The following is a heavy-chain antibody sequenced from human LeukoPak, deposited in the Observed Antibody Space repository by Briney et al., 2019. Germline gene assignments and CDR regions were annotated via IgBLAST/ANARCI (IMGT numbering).Heavy chain of an antibody. CDR1: GDSITSGGYY. D-gene: IGHD1-26*01. CDR2: IYYSGST. J-gene: IGHJ5*02. CDR3: ARSRAFNSGAFDP. Sequence: SQTLSLTCTVSGDSITSGGYYWTWIRQHPGKGLEWIGFIYYSGSTYYNPSLKSRVMMSVDTSKNQFSLKLSSVTAADTAVYYCARSRAFNSGAFDPWGQGSLVTVSS. V-gene: IGHV4-31*03.